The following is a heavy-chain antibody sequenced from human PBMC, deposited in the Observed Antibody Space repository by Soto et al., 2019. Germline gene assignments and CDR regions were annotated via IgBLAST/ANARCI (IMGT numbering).Heavy chain of an antibody. J-gene: IGHJ4*02. CDR1: VDSVSSFFFH. Sequence: PSETLCLTCTFSVDSVSSFFFHLSCLRRPPGKGLELIGYIYNGGSTYYRPSLESRMHMSLDATRNHYYMRLTSVTAADKAVYFCARDPVGLATIRYFDYWGQAKLVNVSS. V-gene: IGHV4-30-4*01. CDR3: ARDPVGLATIRYFDY. CDR2: IYNGGST. D-gene: IGHD6-25*01.